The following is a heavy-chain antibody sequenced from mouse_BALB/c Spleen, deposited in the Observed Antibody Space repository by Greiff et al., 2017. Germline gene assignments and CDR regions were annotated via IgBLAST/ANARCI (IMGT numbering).Heavy chain of an antibody. V-gene: IGHV1-54*01. CDR3: ARQVSGTYYAMDY. J-gene: IGHJ4*01. D-gene: IGHD6-2*01. CDR1: GYAFTNYL. Sequence: QVHVKQSGAELVRPGTSVKVSCKASGYAFTNYLIEWVKQRPGQGLEWIGVINPGSGGTNYNEKFKGKATLTADKSSSTAYMQLSSLTSDDSAVYFCARQVSGTYYAMDYWGQGTSVTVSS. CDR2: INPGSGGT.